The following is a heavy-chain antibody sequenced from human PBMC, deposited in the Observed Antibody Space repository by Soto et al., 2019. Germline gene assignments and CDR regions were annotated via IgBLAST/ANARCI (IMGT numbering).Heavy chain of an antibody. Sequence: GGSLRLSCAASGFTFSSYGMHWVRQAPGKGLEWVAVISYDGSNKYYADSVKGRFTISRDNSKNTLYLQMNSLRAEDTAVYYCAKGSVPGSYRSYFDYWGQGT. D-gene: IGHD3-16*02. CDR1: GFTFSSYG. CDR2: ISYDGSNK. CDR3: AKGSVPGSYRSYFDY. J-gene: IGHJ4*02. V-gene: IGHV3-30*18.